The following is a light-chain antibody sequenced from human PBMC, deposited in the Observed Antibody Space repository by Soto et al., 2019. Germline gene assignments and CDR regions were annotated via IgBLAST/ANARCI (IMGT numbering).Light chain of an antibody. CDR3: QQYSSVIT. Sequence: DIQMTQSPSSLSASVGDRVTITCRASQGISSYLAWYQQKLGKVPKLLISAASPLQSGVPSRFSGSGSGTDFTLTISSLQPEDVATYYCQQYSSVITFGQGTRLEIK. CDR1: QGISSY. V-gene: IGKV1-27*01. J-gene: IGKJ5*01. CDR2: AAS.